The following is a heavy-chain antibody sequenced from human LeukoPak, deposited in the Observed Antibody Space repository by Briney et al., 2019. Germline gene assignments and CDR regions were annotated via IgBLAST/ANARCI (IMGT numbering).Heavy chain of an antibody. D-gene: IGHD1-26*01. CDR2: IIPIFGTA. CDR3: ARGAASGSYGFGYFDY. V-gene: IGHV1-69*05. J-gene: IGHJ4*02. CDR1: GGTFSSYA. Sequence: SAKVSCKASGGTFSSYAISWVRQAPGQGLEWMGGIIPIFGTANYAQKFQGRVTITTDESTSTAYMELSSLRSEDTAVYYCARGAASGSYGFGYFDYLGQGTLVTVSS.